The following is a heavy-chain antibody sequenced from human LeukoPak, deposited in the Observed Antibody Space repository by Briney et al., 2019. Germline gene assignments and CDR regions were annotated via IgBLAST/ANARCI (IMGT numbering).Heavy chain of an antibody. Sequence: PGGSLRLSCAASGFTFSSYGMHWVRQAPGKGLEWVAVIWYDGSNKYYADSVKGRFTISRDNAMNTLYLQMNSLRAEDTAVYYCARVPRGSYSFDYWGQGTLVTVSS. V-gene: IGHV3-33*01. CDR1: GFTFSSYG. CDR3: ARVPRGSYSFDY. D-gene: IGHD1-26*01. CDR2: IWYDGSNK. J-gene: IGHJ4*02.